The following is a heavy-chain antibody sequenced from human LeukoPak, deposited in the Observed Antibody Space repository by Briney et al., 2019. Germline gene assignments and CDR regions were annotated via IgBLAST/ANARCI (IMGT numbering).Heavy chain of an antibody. V-gene: IGHV4-59*01. Sequence: SETLSLTCTVSGGSISSYYWSWIRQPPGKGLEWIGYIYYSGSTNYNPSLKSRVTISVDASKSQFSLKLSSVTAADTAVYYCARTYSSSWYRWFDPWGQGTLVTVSS. J-gene: IGHJ5*02. D-gene: IGHD6-13*01. CDR2: IYYSGST. CDR3: ARTYSSSWYRWFDP. CDR1: GGSISSYY.